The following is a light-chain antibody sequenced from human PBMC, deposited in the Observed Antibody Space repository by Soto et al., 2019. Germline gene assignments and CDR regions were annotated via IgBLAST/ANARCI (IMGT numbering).Light chain of an antibody. J-gene: IGLJ3*02. V-gene: IGLV4-69*01. CDR3: QTWGTGWV. Sequence: QLVLTQSPSASASLGASVNLTCTLSSGHSSSAIAWHQQQPEKGPRYLMKVNSDGSHTKGVGIPVRFSGSSSGTERYLTISSLQSEDEAYYYCQTWGTGWVFGGGTKLTVL. CDR2: VNSDGSH. CDR1: SGHSSSA.